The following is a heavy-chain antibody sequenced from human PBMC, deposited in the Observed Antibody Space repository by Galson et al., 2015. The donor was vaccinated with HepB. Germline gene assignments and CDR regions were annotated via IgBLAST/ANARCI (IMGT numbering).Heavy chain of an antibody. CDR1: GFTFINTY. CDR3: AKAIFSGHAEFDP. D-gene: IGHD3-9*01. J-gene: IGHJ5*02. Sequence: SLRLSCAVSGFTFINTYMMWVRQAPGKGLEFVAVVFTAGHTYYADAVKGRFTIFRDNSKNTLYLQMNSLRAEDTAVYYCAKAIFSGHAEFDPWGQGTLVTVSS. V-gene: IGHV3-53*01. CDR2: VFTAGHT.